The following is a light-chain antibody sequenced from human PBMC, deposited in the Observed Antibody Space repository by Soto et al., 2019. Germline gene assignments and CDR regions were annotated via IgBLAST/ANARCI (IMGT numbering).Light chain of an antibody. CDR3: QQYGRSAGLFT. CDR2: GAS. Sequence: EIVLTQSPGTLSLSPGERATLSCRASQSVSSSYLAWYQQKPGQAPRLLIYGASNRATGIPDRISGSGSGTDFTLTISRLEPEDFAVYYCQQYGRSAGLFTFGPGTKVDIK. V-gene: IGKV3-20*01. CDR1: QSVSSSY. J-gene: IGKJ3*01.